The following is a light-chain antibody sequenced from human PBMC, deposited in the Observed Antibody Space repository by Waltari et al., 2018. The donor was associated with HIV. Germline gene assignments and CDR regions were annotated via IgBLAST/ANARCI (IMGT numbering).Light chain of an antibody. CDR1: QSISSN. J-gene: IGKJ1*01. Sequence: DIMMTQSPATLSVSPGERATLSCRASQSISSNVAWYQQRRGQAPRLLIYGASTRASGIPARFSGSGSGPEFSLTISSLQSEDFAIYYCQHYSNWPRTFGQGTKVEI. V-gene: IGKV3-15*01. CDR2: GAS. CDR3: QHYSNWPRT.